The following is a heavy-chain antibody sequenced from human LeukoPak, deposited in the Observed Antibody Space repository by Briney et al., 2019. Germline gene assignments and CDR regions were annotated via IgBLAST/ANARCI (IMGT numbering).Heavy chain of an antibody. CDR3: ATEGPKYYYDSSGYCYFDY. V-gene: IGHV1-24*01. J-gene: IGHJ4*02. D-gene: IGHD3-22*01. CDR1: GYTLTELS. CDR2: FDPEDGET. Sequence: ASVKVSCKVSGYTLTELSMHWVRQAPGKGLEWMGGFDPEDGETIYAQKFQGRVTMTEDTSTDTAYMELSSLRSEDTAVYYCATEGPKYYYDSSGYCYFDYWGQGTLVTVSS.